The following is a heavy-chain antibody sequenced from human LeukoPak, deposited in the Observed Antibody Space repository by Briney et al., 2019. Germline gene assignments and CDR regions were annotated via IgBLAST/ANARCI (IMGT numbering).Heavy chain of an antibody. V-gene: IGHV1-18*01. Sequence: ASVKVSCKASGYTFTSYGISWVRQAPGQGLEWMGWISAYNGNTNYAQKLQGRVTMTTDISTSTAYMELRSLRSDDTAVYYCARIATGTTGNYYYYYMDVWGKGTTVTVSS. J-gene: IGHJ6*03. CDR1: GYTFTSYG. CDR3: ARIATGTTGNYYYYYMDV. D-gene: IGHD1-7*01. CDR2: ISAYNGNT.